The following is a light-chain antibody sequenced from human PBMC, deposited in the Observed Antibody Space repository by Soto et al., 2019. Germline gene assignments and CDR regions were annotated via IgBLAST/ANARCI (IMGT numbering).Light chain of an antibody. V-gene: IGKV1-5*01. CDR1: QKVSPW. J-gene: IGKJ1*01. Sequence: DIQMTQSPSALSASIGDTVTITCRASQKVSPWLAWYQQKPGKAPKLLIYDASSLKSGVPSRFSGSGSGTEFTLTISSLQPDDFATYYCQQYDNYSPFGQGTKVEIK. CDR2: DAS. CDR3: QQYDNYSP.